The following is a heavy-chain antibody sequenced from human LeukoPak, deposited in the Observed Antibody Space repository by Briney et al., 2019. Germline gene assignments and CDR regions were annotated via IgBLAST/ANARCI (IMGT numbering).Heavy chain of an antibody. CDR1: GFTLSRYW. CDR3: ARVPLWFGTPYYGMDV. Sequence: PGGSLRLSCAASGFTLSRYWMSWVRQAPGKGVEWVGNIKQDGSEKYYVDSVKGRFTISRDNAKNSLYLQMNSLRAEDTAVYYCARVPLWFGTPYYGMDVWGKGTTVTVSS. V-gene: IGHV3-7*03. J-gene: IGHJ6*04. D-gene: IGHD3-10*01. CDR2: IKQDGSEK.